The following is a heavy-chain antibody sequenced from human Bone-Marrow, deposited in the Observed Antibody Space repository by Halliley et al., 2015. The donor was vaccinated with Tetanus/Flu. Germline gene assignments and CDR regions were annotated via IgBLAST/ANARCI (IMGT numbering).Heavy chain of an antibody. Sequence: CAASGFSFNNYDIHWVRQAPGKGLEWVSSISSSGSYIYYADSVKGRFTISRDNAKISLYLQMNSLRAEDTALYYCARYYSGFDYWGQGTLVTVSS. V-gene: IGHV3-21*01. D-gene: IGHD2-15*01. CDR3: ARYYSGFDY. CDR1: GFSFNNYD. CDR2: ISSSGSYI. J-gene: IGHJ4*02.